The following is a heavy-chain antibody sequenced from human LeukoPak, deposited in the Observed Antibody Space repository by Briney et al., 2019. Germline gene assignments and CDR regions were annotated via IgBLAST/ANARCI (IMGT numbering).Heavy chain of an antibody. CDR2: ISWNSGSI. J-gene: IGHJ4*02. Sequence: GGSLRLSCAASGFTFDDYAMHWVRQAPGEGLEWVSGISWNSGSIGYADSVKGRFTISRDNAKNSLYLQMNSLRAEGTALYYCAKDIGSGWYIVDYWGQGTLVTVSS. CDR3: AKDIGSGWYIVDY. V-gene: IGHV3-9*01. CDR1: GFTFDDYA. D-gene: IGHD6-19*01.